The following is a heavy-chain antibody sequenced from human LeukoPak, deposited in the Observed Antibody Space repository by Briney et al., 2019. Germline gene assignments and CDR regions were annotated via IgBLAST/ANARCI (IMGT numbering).Heavy chain of an antibody. CDR1: GYTFTSYY. D-gene: IGHD1-26*01. J-gene: IGHJ3*02. CDR2: INPSGGST. CDR3: ARDIVGAHDAFDI. Sequence: ASVKVSCKASGYTFTSYYMHWVRQAPGQGLKWMGIINPSGGSTSYAQKFQGRVTMTRDTSTSTVYMELSSLRSEDTAVYYYARDIVGAHDAFDIWGQGTMVTVSS. V-gene: IGHV1-46*01.